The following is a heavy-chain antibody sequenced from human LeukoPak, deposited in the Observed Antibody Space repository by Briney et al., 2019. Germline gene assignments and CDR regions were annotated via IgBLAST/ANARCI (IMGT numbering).Heavy chain of an antibody. CDR2: IRTYNGNT. V-gene: IGHV1-18*01. J-gene: IGHJ4*02. CDR1: GYTFTSYD. Sequence: GRSVKVSCKASGYTFTSYDISWVRQAPGQGLEWMGWIRTYNGNTNYAQKLQGRVTMTTDKSTSTAYMELRSLRSDDTAVYYCARVGQQLGYWGQGTLVTVAS. D-gene: IGHD6-13*01. CDR3: ARVGQQLGY.